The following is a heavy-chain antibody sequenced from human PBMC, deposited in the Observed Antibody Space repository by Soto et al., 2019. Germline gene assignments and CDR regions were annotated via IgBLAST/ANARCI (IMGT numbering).Heavy chain of an antibody. D-gene: IGHD1-1*01. CDR2: IYPDDSDT. CDR1: GYRFTTYW. Sequence: SLKISCKGSGYRFTTYWIGWVRQMPGKGPEWMGIIYPDDSDTTYSPSFRGQVTISADKSINTAYLQWSTLKPSDTAIYYCARQLDNTGWAWGQGTLVTVSS. V-gene: IGHV5-51*01. J-gene: IGHJ5*02. CDR3: ARQLDNTGWA.